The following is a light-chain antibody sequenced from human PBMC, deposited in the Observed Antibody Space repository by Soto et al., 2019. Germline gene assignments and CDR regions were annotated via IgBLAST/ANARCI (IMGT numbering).Light chain of an antibody. CDR1: QSVSSY. CDR3: QQRSKLT. V-gene: IGKV3-11*01. CDR2: DAS. J-gene: IGKJ4*01. Sequence: EIVLTQSPATLSLSPGKKATLSCRASQSVSSYLAWYQQKPGQAPRLLIYDASNRATGIPARFSGSGSGTDFTLTISSLEPEDFAVYYCQQRSKLTFGGGTKVDIK.